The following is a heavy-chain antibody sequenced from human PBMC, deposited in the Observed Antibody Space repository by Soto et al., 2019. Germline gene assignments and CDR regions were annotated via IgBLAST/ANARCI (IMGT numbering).Heavy chain of an antibody. Sequence: QLQLQESGPGLVKPSETLSLTCTVSGGSISRREDVISSSSYYWGWIRQPPGKGLEWIGSIYYSGSTYYKPSLKSRVTISVDTSKNQFSLKLSSVTAADTAVYYCARQSRYCSGGICYSGGFDYWGQGTLVTVSS. J-gene: IGHJ4*02. CDR2: IYYSGST. D-gene: IGHD2-15*01. CDR3: ARQSRYCSGGICYSGGFDY. CDR1: GGSISRREDVISSSSYY. V-gene: IGHV4-39*01.